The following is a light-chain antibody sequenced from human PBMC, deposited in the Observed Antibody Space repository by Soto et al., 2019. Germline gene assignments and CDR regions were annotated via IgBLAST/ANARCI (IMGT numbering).Light chain of an antibody. J-gene: IGLJ2*01. Sequence: QSVLTQPPSASGTPGQRVTISCSGSSSNIGSNTVTWYQQLPGTAPKLLIYTSNQRPSGVPDRFSGSKSGTSASLAIRGLQSEDEADYHCAAWDDSLNAVVFGGGTKLTVL. CDR3: AAWDDSLNAVV. CDR1: SSNIGSNT. CDR2: TSN. V-gene: IGLV1-44*01.